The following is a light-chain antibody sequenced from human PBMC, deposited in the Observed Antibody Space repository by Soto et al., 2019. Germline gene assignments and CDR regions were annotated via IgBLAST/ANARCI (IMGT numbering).Light chain of an antibody. CDR3: QQYYSYPPA. J-gene: IGKJ3*01. V-gene: IGKV1-8*01. CDR2: AAS. CDR1: QGISSY. Sequence: AIRMTQSPSSLSASTGDSVTITCRASQGISSYLSWYQQKPGKAPKLLIYAASTLQSGVPSGFSGSRSGTDCTLTISCLQSEDFATYCCQQYYSYPPAFGPGTKVDIK.